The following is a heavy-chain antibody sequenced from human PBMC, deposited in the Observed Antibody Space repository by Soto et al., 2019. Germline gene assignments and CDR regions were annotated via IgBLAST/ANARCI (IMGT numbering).Heavy chain of an antibody. CDR3: ARRPQTAYDPIDY. CDR2: IYPGDFDT. Sequence: GESLKISCMTSGYKFSAYWIAWVRQRPGKGLEWMGIIYPGDFDTRYSPSFEGQVTIPVDRSTNTAHLQWSSLKASDTAIYYCARRPQTAYDPIDYWGQGTLVTVSS. CDR1: GYKFSAYW. D-gene: IGHD1-1*01. V-gene: IGHV5-51*01. J-gene: IGHJ4*02.